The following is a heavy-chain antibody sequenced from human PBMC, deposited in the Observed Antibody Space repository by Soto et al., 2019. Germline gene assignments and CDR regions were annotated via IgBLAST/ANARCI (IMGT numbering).Heavy chain of an antibody. CDR3: ARDLQALLFPDVFDI. J-gene: IGHJ3*02. V-gene: IGHV3-11*01. CDR2: ISSGGTTI. CDR1: GFTFKDFC. D-gene: IGHD3-10*02. Sequence: QVQLVESGGGLVKPGGSLRLSCAVSGFTFKDFCMGWIRQAPGKGLEWVSYISSGGTTIYYPDSVKGRFTSSRDNAKNSLYLQMNSLRAEDTAVYYCARDLQALLFPDVFDIWGQGTMVTVSS.